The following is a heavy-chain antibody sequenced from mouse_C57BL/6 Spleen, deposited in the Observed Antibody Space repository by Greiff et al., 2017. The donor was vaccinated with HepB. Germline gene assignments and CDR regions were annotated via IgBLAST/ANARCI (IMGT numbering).Heavy chain of an antibody. CDR3: TTVDSSGYGSFFAY. D-gene: IGHD3-2*02. CDR1: GFNIKDYY. CDR2: IDPEDGDT. V-gene: IGHV14-1*01. Sequence: VQLKQSGAELVRPGASVKLSCTASGFNIKDYYMHWVKQRPEQGLEWIGRIDPEDGDTEYAPKFQGKATMTADTSSNTAYLQLSSLTSEDTAVYYCTTVDSSGYGSFFAYWGQGTLVTVSA. J-gene: IGHJ3*01.